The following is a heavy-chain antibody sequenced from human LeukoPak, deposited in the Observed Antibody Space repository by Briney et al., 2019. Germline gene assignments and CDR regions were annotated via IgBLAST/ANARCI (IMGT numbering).Heavy chain of an antibody. J-gene: IGHJ6*03. CDR3: ARNSYYYYMDV. Sequence: SETLSLTCTVSGGSISSSSYYWGWIRQPPGKGLEWIGSIYYSGSTYYNPSLKSRVTISADTSKNQFPLKLSSVTAADTAVYYCARNSYYYYMDVWGKGTTVTISS. V-gene: IGHV4-39*01. D-gene: IGHD1-7*01. CDR2: IYYSGST. CDR1: GGSISSSSYY.